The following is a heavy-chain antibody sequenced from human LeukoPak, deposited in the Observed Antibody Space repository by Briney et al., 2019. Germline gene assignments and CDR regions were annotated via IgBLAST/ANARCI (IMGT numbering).Heavy chain of an antibody. CDR3: TRVGWFGELSQGAFDI. CDR1: GYTFTSYA. J-gene: IGHJ3*02. V-gene: IGHV7-4-1*02. Sequence: GASVKVSCKASGYTFTSYAMNWVRQAPGQGLEWMGWINTNTGNPTYAQGFTGRFVFSLDTSVSTAYLQISSLKAEDTAVYYCTRVGWFGELSQGAFDIWGQGTMVTVSS. D-gene: IGHD3-10*01. CDR2: INTNTGNP.